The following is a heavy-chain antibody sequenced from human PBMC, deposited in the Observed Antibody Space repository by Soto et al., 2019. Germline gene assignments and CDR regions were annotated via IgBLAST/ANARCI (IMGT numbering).Heavy chain of an antibody. CDR2: IHYSGST. D-gene: IGHD6-13*01. V-gene: IGHV4-39*02. CDR3: ARERPDGSRLDP. CDR1: GGSISSYY. J-gene: IGHJ5*02. Sequence: SETLSLTCTVSGGSISSYYWGWIRQPPGKGLEWIGSIHYSGSTYYNPSLKSRITISVDTSKNQFSLKLSSVTAADTAVYYCARERPDGSRLDPWGQGTLVTVSS.